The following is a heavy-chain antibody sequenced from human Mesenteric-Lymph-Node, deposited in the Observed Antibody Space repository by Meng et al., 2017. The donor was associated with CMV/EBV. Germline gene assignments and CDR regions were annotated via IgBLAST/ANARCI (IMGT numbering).Heavy chain of an antibody. CDR2: INGNGGST. CDR1: GFSFSTYA. D-gene: IGHD6-19*01. Sequence: GESLKISCEASGFSFSTYAMSWVRQAPGKGLEWVSAINGNGGSTYYADSVKGRFTISRDNSKNTLYVQMNSLRADDTAKYYCARVRYSTGWQFDFWDQGTLVTVSS. J-gene: IGHJ4*02. CDR3: ARVRYSTGWQFDF. V-gene: IGHV3-23*01.